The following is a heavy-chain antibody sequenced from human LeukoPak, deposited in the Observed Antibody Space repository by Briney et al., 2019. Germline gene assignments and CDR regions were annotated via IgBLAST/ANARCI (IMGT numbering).Heavy chain of an antibody. CDR3: ARERTVEGITMVRGVMENQFDP. CDR2: IYYSGST. J-gene: IGHJ5*02. V-gene: IGHV4-30-4*08. Sequence: KPSQTLSLTCTVSGGSISSGDYYWSWIRQPPGKGLEWIGYIYYSGSTYYNPSLKSRVTISVDTSKNQFSLKLSSVTAADTAVYYCARERTVEGITMVRGVMENQFDPWGQGTLVTVSS. CDR1: GGSISSGDYY. D-gene: IGHD3-10*01.